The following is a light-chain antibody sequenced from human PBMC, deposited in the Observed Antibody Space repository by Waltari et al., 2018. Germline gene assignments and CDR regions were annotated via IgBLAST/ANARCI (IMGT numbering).Light chain of an antibody. Sequence: QSVLTQPPSASGTPGQRVTISCSGSSSNIGNNLVNWFQQLPGTAPKLLIFSNNQRPSGVPSRFSGSKPGNTASLASSGLQSEDGTEYYCAAWDDSLNGYVFGTGTKVTVL. CDR1: SSNIGNNL. J-gene: IGLJ1*01. CDR2: SNN. CDR3: AAWDDSLNGYV. V-gene: IGLV1-44*01.